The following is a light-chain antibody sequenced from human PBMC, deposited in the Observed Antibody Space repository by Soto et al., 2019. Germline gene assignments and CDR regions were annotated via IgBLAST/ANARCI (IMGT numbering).Light chain of an antibody. CDR3: LQTYSIPRT. J-gene: IGKJ4*01. V-gene: IGKV1-39*01. CDR2: PEV. Sequence: DIQMTQSPSSLSASVGDRVTITCRASQSINTYLNWYQQKPGKAPNLLISPEVGLHSGVPSRFSGSGSGTDFSLTISSLQPEDSATYYCLQTYSIPRTFGGGTKVEIK. CDR1: QSINTY.